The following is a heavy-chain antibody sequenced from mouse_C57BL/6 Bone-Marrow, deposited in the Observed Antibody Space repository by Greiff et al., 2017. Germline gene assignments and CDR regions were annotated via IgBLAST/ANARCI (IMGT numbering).Heavy chain of an antibody. CDR2: INPYNGGT. CDR1: GYTFTDYY. D-gene: IGHD1-1*01. J-gene: IGHJ2*01. CDR3: ARGVYYDGSRYYFDY. V-gene: IGHV1-19*01. Sequence: VQLKQSGPVLVKPGASVKMSCKASGYTFTDYYMNWVKQSHGKSLEWIGFINPYNGGTSYNQKLKGKATLTVDKSSSTAYMELNSLTSEDSAVYYCARGVYYDGSRYYFDYWGQGTTLTVSS.